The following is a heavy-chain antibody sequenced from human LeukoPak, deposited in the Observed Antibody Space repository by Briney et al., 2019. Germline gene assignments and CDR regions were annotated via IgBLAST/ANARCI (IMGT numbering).Heavy chain of an antibody. CDR1: GFTFSNYA. CDR2: ISGSGDSA. CDR3: AKIAAAMVTNFDY. J-gene: IGHJ4*02. Sequence: GGSLRLSCAASGFTFSNYAMSWVRQAPGKGLEWVSAISGSGDSAYYGDSVKGRFTISRDNSKNTLFLQMNSLRGEDTAVYYCAKIAAAMVTNFDYWGQGTLVTVSS. D-gene: IGHD5-18*01. V-gene: IGHV3-23*01.